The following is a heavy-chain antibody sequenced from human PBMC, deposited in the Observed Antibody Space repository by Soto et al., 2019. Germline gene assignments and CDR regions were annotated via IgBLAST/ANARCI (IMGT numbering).Heavy chain of an antibody. J-gene: IGHJ6*02. CDR1: GFTFSSDS. D-gene: IGHD2-2*01. V-gene: IGHV3-23*01. CDR2: ISGSGGST. CDR3: AKGRDCSSTSCYLMVGMDV. Sequence: PGGSLRLSFAASGFTFSSDSMSWVRQAPGKGLEWVSAISGSGGSTYYADSVKGRFTISRDNSKNTLYLQMNSLRAEDTAVYYCAKGRDCSSTSCYLMVGMDVWGQGTTVTVSS.